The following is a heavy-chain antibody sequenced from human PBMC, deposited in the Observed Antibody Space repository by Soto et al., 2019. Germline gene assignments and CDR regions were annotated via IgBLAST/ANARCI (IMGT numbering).Heavy chain of an antibody. CDR1: GFTFSSYA. CDR3: AKTPTKVYYYYYMDV. Sequence: GGSLRLSCAASGFTFSSYAMSWVRQAPGKGLEWVSAISGSGGSTYYADSVKGRFTISRDNSKNTLYLQMNSLRAEDTAVYYCAKTPTKVYYYYYMDVWGKGTTVTVSS. CDR2: ISGSGGST. J-gene: IGHJ6*03. V-gene: IGHV3-23*01.